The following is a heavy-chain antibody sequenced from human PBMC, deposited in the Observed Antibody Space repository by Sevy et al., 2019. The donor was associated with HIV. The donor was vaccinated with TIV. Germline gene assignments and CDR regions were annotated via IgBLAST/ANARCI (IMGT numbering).Heavy chain of an antibody. Sequence: GGSLRLSCEASGFSFSDYTMTWVRQAPGKGLEWVSSMSSSITSSYSAYSLKGRFTISRDNAKSSLYLQMNSLRAEDTGVYYCAREWGFIVRASSDYWGQGTLVTVSS. CDR3: AREWGFIVRASSDY. V-gene: IGHV3-21*03. D-gene: IGHD1-26*01. CDR1: GFSFSDYT. J-gene: IGHJ4*02. CDR2: MSSSITSS.